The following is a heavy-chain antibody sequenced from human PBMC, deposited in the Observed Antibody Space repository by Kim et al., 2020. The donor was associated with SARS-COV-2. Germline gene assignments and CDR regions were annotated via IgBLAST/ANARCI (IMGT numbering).Heavy chain of an antibody. D-gene: IGHD5-18*01. Sequence: ASVKVSCKASGYTFTSYYMQWVRQAPGQGLEWMGIINPSGGSTSYAQKFQGRVTMTRDTSTSTVYMELSSLRSEDTAVYYCARGGYSYGQYPLTHFDYWGQGTLVTVSS. J-gene: IGHJ4*02. CDR3: ARGGYSYGQYPLTHFDY. CDR1: GYTFTSYY. CDR2: INPSGGST. V-gene: IGHV1-46*01.